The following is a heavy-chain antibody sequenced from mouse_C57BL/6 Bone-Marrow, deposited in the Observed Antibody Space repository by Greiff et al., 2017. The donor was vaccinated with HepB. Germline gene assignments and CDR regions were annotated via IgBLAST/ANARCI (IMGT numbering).Heavy chain of an antibody. CDR3: ARDLVTTVVGNY. V-gene: IGHV1-61*01. D-gene: IGHD1-1*01. CDR1: GYTFTSYW. Sequence: QVQLKESGAELVRPGSSVKLSCKASGYTFTSYWMDWVKQRPGQGLEWIGNIYPSDSETHYNQKFKDKATLTVDKSSSTAYMQLSSLTSEDSAVYYCARDLVTTVVGNYWGQGTTLTVSS. CDR2: IYPSDSET. J-gene: IGHJ2*01.